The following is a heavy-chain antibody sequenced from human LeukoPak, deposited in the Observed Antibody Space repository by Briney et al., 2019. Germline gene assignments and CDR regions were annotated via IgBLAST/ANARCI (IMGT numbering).Heavy chain of an antibody. D-gene: IGHD1-26*01. Sequence: ASVKVSCKASGYTFTSYYMHWVRQAPGQGLEWMGIINPSGGSTSYAQKFQGRVTMTRDTSTSTVYMELSSLRSEDTAVYYCETARRLRGWELPYDVFDIWGQGKMVTVSS. CDR2: INPSGGST. CDR1: GYTFTSYY. V-gene: IGHV1-46*01. J-gene: IGHJ3*02. CDR3: ETARRLRGWELPYDVFDI.